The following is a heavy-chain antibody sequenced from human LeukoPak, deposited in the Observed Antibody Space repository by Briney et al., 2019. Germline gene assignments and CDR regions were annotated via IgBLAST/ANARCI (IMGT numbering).Heavy chain of an antibody. V-gene: IGHV4-59*01. Sequence: SETLSLTCTVSGGSISSYYWSWLRQPPGKGLEWLGYIYYSGSTNYNPSLKSRVTISVDTSKNQFSLKLSSVTAADTAVYYCARKRGGYDSSGYYFSWFDPWGQGTLVTVSS. CDR1: GGSISSYY. D-gene: IGHD3-22*01. CDR3: ARKRGGYDSSGYYFSWFDP. CDR2: IYYSGST. J-gene: IGHJ5*02.